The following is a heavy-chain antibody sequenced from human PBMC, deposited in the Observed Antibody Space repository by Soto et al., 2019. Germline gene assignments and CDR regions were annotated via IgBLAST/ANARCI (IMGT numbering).Heavy chain of an antibody. D-gene: IGHD3-22*01. V-gene: IGHV3-74*01. J-gene: IGHJ4*02. CDR3: GRVPKYYYDSSGYYK. CDR1: GFTFSSYW. CDR2: INSDGSST. Sequence: EVQLVESGGGLVQPGGSLRLSCAASGFTFSSYWMHWVRQAPGKGLVWVSRINSDGSSTSYADSVKGRFTISRDNAKNTLYLQMNSLRAEDTAVYYCGRVPKYYYDSSGYYKWGQGTLVTVSS.